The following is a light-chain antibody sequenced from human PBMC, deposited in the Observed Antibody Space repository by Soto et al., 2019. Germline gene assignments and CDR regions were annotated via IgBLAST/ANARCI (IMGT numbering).Light chain of an antibody. CDR2: GAS. J-gene: IGKJ1*01. CDR1: QSVSSSY. Sequence: EIVLTQSPGTRSFSPGERATLSCRASQSVSSSYLAWYQQKRGQAPRLLIYGASSRATGIPDRFSGSGSGTDFPRTISRREPEDFAVYYCQQYGSSPRTFGQGTKVEIK. CDR3: QQYGSSPRT. V-gene: IGKV3-20*01.